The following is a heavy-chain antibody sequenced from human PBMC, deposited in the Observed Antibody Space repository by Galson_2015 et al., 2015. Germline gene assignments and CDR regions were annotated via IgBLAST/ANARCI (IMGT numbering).Heavy chain of an antibody. CDR3: AKEQWLVGQGGAFDI. Sequence: SLRLSCAASGFTFDDYAMHWVRQAPGKGLEWVSGISWNSGSIGYADSVKGRFTISRDNAKNSLYLQMNSLRAEDTALYYCAKEQWLVGQGGAFDIWGQGTMVTVSS. CDR2: ISWNSGSI. CDR1: GFTFDDYA. J-gene: IGHJ3*02. D-gene: IGHD6-19*01. V-gene: IGHV3-9*01.